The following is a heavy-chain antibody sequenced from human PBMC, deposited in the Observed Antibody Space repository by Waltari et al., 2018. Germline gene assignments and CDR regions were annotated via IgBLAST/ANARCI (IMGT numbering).Heavy chain of an antibody. CDR1: GYTFTGFS. V-gene: IGHV1-2*02. J-gene: IGHJ6*03. Sequence: QVQLVQSGAEVKKPGASVKVSCKTSGYTFTGFSIHWVRQAPGQGLEWMGWVNSNSGGTNYAQEFQGRVTMTRDTAISTAYMEMSSLTSDDTAIYFCARDVYHYMDVWGKGTTVTVSS. CDR2: VNSNSGGT. CDR3: ARDVYHYMDV.